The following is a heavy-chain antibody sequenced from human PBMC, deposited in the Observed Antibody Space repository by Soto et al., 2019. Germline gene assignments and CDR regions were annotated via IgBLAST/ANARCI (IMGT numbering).Heavy chain of an antibody. V-gene: IGHV4-30-4*01. J-gene: IGHJ6*02. CDR2: IYYSGST. CDR3: ARHCSGGSCYSGGMDV. CDR1: GGSISSGDYY. Sequence: QVQLQESGPGLVKPSQTLSLTCTVSGGSISSGDYYWSWIRQPPGKGLEWIGYIYYSGSTYYNPSLKSRVTISVDTSKTQFSLKLSSVTAADTAVYYCARHCSGGSCYSGGMDVWGQGTTVTVSS. D-gene: IGHD2-15*01.